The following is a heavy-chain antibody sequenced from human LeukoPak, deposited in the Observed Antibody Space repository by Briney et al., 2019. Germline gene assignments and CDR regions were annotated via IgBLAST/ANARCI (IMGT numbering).Heavy chain of an antibody. D-gene: IGHD3-16*02. CDR2: IYYSGST. CDR3: ARYVWGSYPTFEDY. CDR1: GGSINNYY. Sequence: SETLSLTCTVSGGSINNYYWSWIRQPPGKGLEWIGYIYYSGSTNYNPSLKSRVTISVDTSKNQFSLKLSSVTAADTAVYYCARYVWGSYPTFEDYWGQGTLVTVSS. J-gene: IGHJ4*02. V-gene: IGHV4-59*01.